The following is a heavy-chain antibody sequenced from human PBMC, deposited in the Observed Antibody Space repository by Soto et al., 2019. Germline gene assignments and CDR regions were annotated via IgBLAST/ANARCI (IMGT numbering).Heavy chain of an antibody. CDR3: ARHPGCSSTSCPGFDY. V-gene: IGHV3-53*04. CDR2: IYSGGST. J-gene: IGHJ4*02. Sequence: GESLKISCAASGFTVSSNYMSWVRQAPGKGLEWVSVIYSGGSTYYADSVKGRFTISRHNSKNTLYLQMNSLRAEDTAVYYCARHPGCSSTSCPGFDYWGQGTLVTVSS. CDR1: GFTVSSNY. D-gene: IGHD2-2*01.